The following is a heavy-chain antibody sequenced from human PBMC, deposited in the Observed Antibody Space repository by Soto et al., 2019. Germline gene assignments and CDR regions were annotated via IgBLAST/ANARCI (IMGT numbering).Heavy chain of an antibody. Sequence: SETLSLTCTVSGGSISSYYWSWIRQPPGKGLEWIGYIYYSGSTNYNPSLKSRVTISVDTSKNQFSLKLSSVTAADTAVYYCARGYVSGSYYYYYYMDVWGKGTTVTVSS. D-gene: IGHD3-10*01. CDR1: GGSISSYY. J-gene: IGHJ6*03. CDR3: ARGYVSGSYYYYYYMDV. V-gene: IGHV4-59*01. CDR2: IYYSGST.